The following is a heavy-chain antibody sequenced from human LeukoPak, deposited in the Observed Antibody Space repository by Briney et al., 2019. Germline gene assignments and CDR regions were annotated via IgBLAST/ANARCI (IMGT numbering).Heavy chain of an antibody. V-gene: IGHV3-53*01. Sequence: PGGSLRLSCAASGFTVSTNYMSWVRQAPGRGLEWVSLIYSDGNTYYAASVKGRFTISRDNSKNTLYLQMNSLRAEDTAVYYCARDGAAQQLVHYFDYWGQGTLVTVSS. CDR3: ARDGAAQQLVHYFDY. CDR1: GFTVSTNY. J-gene: IGHJ4*02. CDR2: IYSDGNT. D-gene: IGHD6-13*01.